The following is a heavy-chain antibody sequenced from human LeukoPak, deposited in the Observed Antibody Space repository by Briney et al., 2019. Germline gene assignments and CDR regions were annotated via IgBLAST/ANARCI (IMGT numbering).Heavy chain of an antibody. D-gene: IGHD3-22*01. CDR1: GFTFSSYE. V-gene: IGHV3-48*03. J-gene: IGHJ4*02. CDR2: ISSSGSTI. CDR3: ARMTGYYDGSGYYYSDY. Sequence: GGSLRPSCAASGFTFSSYEMNWVRQAPGKGLEWVSYISSSGSTIYYADSVKGRFTISRDNAKNSLYPQMNSLRAEDTAVYYCARMTGYYDGSGYYYSDYWGQGTLVTVSS.